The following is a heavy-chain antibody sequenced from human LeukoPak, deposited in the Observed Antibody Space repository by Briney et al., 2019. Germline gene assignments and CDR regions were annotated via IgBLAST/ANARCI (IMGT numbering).Heavy chain of an antibody. J-gene: IGHJ6*02. CDR1: LGSISSFY. Sequence: SETLSLTCTVSLGSISSFYWSWVRQPPGKGLEWIGYIYSSGSTKYNPSLKSRVTISVDTSKNQFSLKLSSVTAADTAVYYCARNIPYYYYVMDVWGQGTTVTVSS. D-gene: IGHD2-2*02. V-gene: IGHV4-59*01. CDR3: ARNIPYYYYVMDV. CDR2: IYSSGST.